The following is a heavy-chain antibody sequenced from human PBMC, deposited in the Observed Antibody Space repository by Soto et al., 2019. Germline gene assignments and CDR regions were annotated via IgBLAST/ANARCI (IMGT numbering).Heavy chain of an antibody. CDR3: ARDSTAIFDY. Sequence: SETRSRTCTVSGGSVSSGSYYWSWIRQPPGKGLEWIGYIYYSGSTNYNPSLKSRVTISVDTSKNQFSLKLSSVTAADTAVYYCARDSTAIFDYWGQGTLVTVSS. CDR1: GGSVSSGSYY. V-gene: IGHV4-61*01. J-gene: IGHJ4*02. D-gene: IGHD5-18*01. CDR2: IYYSGST.